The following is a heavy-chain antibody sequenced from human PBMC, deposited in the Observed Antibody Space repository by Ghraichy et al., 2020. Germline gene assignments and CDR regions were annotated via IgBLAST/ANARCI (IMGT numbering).Heavy chain of an antibody. J-gene: IGHJ4*02. V-gene: IGHV4-39*01. CDR1: GGSISSSSYY. D-gene: IGHD2-15*01. CDR3: ARLRAVAGTDY. Sequence: ESLNISCTVSGGSISSSSYYWGWIRQPPGKGLEWIGSIYYCGSTYYNPSLKSRVTISVDTSKNQFSLKLSSVTAADTAVYYCARLRAVAGTDYWGQGTLVTVSS. CDR2: IYYCGST.